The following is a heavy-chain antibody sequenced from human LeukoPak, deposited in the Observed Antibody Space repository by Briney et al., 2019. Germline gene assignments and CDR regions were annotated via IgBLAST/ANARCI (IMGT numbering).Heavy chain of an antibody. D-gene: IGHD6-13*01. CDR2: IYYSGST. CDR1: GGSISSSSYY. Sequence: KPSETLSLTCTVSGGSISSSSYYWGWIRQPPGKGLEWIGSIYYSGSTYYNPSLKSRVTISVDTSKNQFSLKLSSVTAADTAVYYCAKTAAGHGVFDYWGQGTLVTVSS. V-gene: IGHV4-39*01. J-gene: IGHJ4*02. CDR3: AKTAAGHGVFDY.